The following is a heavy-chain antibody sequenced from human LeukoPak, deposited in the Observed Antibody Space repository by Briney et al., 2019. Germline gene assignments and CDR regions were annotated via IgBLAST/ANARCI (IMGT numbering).Heavy chain of an antibody. D-gene: IGHD1-26*01. CDR1: GCTFSRYA. Sequence: GGSLRLSCPATGCTFSRYAMSWVGQAPAKGLEWVSAISGSGGSTYYADSVKGRFTISRDNAKNTLYLQMNSLRAEDTAVYYCAKSLLQEDYWGQGTLVTVSS. J-gene: IGHJ4*02. CDR2: ISGSGGST. V-gene: IGHV3-23*01. CDR3: AKSLLQEDY.